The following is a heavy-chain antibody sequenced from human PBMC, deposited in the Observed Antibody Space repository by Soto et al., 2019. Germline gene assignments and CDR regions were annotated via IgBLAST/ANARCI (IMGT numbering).Heavy chain of an antibody. V-gene: IGHV5-51*01. CDR3: ARQSASYYGYYYYGMDV. CDR2: IYPGDSDT. Sequence: GESLKISCKGSGYSFTSYWIGWVRQMPGKGLEWMGIIYPGDSDTRYSPSFQGQVTISADKSISTAYLQWSSLKASDTAMYYCARQSASYYGYYYYGMDVWGQGTTVTVSS. CDR1: GYSFTSYW. D-gene: IGHD1-26*01. J-gene: IGHJ6*02.